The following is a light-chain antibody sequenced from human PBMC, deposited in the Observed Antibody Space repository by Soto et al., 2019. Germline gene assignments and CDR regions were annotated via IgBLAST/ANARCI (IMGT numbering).Light chain of an antibody. CDR3: QSYDNSLSGSGV. V-gene: IGLV2-8*01. CDR2: EVT. Sequence: QSALTQPPSASGSPGQSVTISCTGTSSDIGGHNYVSWYQHHPGKAPKLIIYEVTKRPSGVPDRFSGSKSGASASLVITGLQAEDEADYYCQSYDNSLSGSGVFGGGTKLTVL. CDR1: SSDIGGHNY. J-gene: IGLJ3*02.